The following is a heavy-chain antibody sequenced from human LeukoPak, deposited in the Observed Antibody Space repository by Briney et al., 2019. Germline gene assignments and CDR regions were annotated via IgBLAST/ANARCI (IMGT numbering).Heavy chain of an antibody. CDR3: ARGPRGGNWNEALDY. V-gene: IGHV5-51*01. J-gene: IGHJ4*02. CDR2: FFPGDSDI. CDR1: GYSFTTYW. Sequence: GESLKISCKASGYSFTTYWNGWVRQMPGKGLEWMGMFFPGDSDIRYSPSFQGQVTISADRSITTAYLQWSSLKASDTAIYYCARGPRGGNWNEALDYWGQGTLVTVSS. D-gene: IGHD1-1*01.